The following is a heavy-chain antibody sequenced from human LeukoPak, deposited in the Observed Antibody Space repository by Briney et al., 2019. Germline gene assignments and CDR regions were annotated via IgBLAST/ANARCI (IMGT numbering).Heavy chain of an antibody. CDR2: IYHSGST. D-gene: IGHD3-3*01. CDR3: ARDNFWSGIGAYYYYYMDV. CDR1: GYSISGGYY. Sequence: SETLSLTCTVSGYSISGGYYWGWIRQPPGKGLEWIGSIYHSGSTYYNPSLKSRVTISVDTSKNQFSLKLSSVTAADTAVYYCARDNFWSGIGAYYYYYMDVWGQGTTVTVSS. V-gene: IGHV4-38-2*02. J-gene: IGHJ6*03.